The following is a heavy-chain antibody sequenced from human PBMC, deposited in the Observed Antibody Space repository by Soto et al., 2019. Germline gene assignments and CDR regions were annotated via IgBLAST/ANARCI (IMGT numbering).Heavy chain of an antibody. Sequence: GGSLRLSCAASGFTFSNAWMNWVRQAPGKGLEWVGRIKGKTDGGTTDYAAPVKGRFTISRDDSKNTLYLQMNSLKTEDTAVYYCTSLGVATITYYYYYGMDVWGQGTTVTVSS. V-gene: IGHV3-15*07. J-gene: IGHJ6*02. D-gene: IGHD5-12*01. CDR3: TSLGVATITYYYYYGMDV. CDR1: GFTFSNAW. CDR2: IKGKTDGGTT.